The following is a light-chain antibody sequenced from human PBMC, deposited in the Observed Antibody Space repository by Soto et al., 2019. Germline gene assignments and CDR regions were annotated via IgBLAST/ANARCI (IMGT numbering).Light chain of an antibody. V-gene: IGKV2-28*01. CDR1: QSLVHRNGNDF. Sequence: DIVMTQSPLSLSVTPGEPASISCRSSQSLVHRNGNDFFDWYLQKPGQSPQLLIYWGSIRASGVPDRFSGSGSGTDFTLRITRXEAEDVGVYYCMQALQTPYTFGQGTKVDIK. CDR2: WGS. CDR3: MQALQTPYT. J-gene: IGKJ2*01.